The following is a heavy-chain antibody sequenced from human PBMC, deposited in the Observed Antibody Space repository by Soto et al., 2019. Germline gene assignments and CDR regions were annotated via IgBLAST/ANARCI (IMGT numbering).Heavy chain of an antibody. CDR3: ASSSSSSGGWAY. J-gene: IGHJ4*02. D-gene: IGHD6-6*01. CDR2: INAGNGNT. V-gene: IGHV1-3*01. Sequence: ASVKGYCKASGYTFTSYAMHWVRQAPGQRLEWMGWINAGNGNTKYSQKFQGRVTITRDTSASTAYMELSSLRSEDTAVYYCASSSSSSGGWAYWGQGTLVTVSS. CDR1: GYTFTSYA.